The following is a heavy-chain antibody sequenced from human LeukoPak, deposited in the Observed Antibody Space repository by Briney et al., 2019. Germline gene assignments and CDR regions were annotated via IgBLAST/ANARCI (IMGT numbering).Heavy chain of an antibody. CDR1: GYTFTSYG. CDR2: ISAYNGNT. J-gene: IGHJ4*02. CDR3: ARDFETSYYGSGKPVDY. Sequence: GASVKVSCKASGYTFTSYGISWVRQAPGQGLEWMGWISAYNGNTNYAQKLQGGVTMTTDTSTSTAYMELRSLRSDDTAVYYCARDFETSYYGSGKPVDYWGQGTLVTVSS. V-gene: IGHV1-18*04. D-gene: IGHD3-10*01.